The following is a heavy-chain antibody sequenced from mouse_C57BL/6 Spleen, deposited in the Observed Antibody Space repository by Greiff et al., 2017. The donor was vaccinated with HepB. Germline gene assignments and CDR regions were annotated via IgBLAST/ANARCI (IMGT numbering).Heavy chain of an antibody. CDR2: INPNNGGT. CDR1: GYTFTDYY. J-gene: IGHJ1*03. V-gene: IGHV1-26*01. Sequence: VQLQQSGPELVKPGASVKISCKASGYTFTDYYMNWVKQSHGKSLEWIGDINPNNGGTSYNQKFKGKATLTVDKSSSTAYMELRSLTSEDSAVYYCASRGLYGYFDVWGTGTTVTVSS. D-gene: IGHD2-3*01. CDR3: ASRGLYGYFDV.